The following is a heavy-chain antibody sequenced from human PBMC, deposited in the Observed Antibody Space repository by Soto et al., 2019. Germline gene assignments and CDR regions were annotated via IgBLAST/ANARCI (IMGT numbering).Heavy chain of an antibody. J-gene: IGHJ4*02. CDR2: ISGTAGNT. V-gene: IGHV3-23*01. Sequence: GGSLRLSCAASGFTFTSCAMSWVRQAPGKGLEWVSAISGTAGNTHHADSVKGRFTISRDISKNTLYLQMNSLRAEDTAVYYCAKGDWDYIAGHFDYWGQGTLVPVS. CDR1: GFTFTSCA. D-gene: IGHD1-7*01. CDR3: AKGDWDYIAGHFDY.